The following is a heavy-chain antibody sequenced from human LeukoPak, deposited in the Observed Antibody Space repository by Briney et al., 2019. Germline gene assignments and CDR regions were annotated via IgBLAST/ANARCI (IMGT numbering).Heavy chain of an antibody. CDR3: AKGSGSYLGSYIDY. V-gene: IGHV3-9*01. CDR1: GFRFDDSG. Sequence: GGSLRLSCAASGFRFDDSGMHWVRQAPGKGLEWVSGISWNSGAIGYVDSVKGRFIISRDNAKNSLYLHINSLRAEDTALYYCAKGSGSYLGSYIDYWGQGTLVTVSS. CDR2: ISWNSGAI. J-gene: IGHJ4*02. D-gene: IGHD3-10*01.